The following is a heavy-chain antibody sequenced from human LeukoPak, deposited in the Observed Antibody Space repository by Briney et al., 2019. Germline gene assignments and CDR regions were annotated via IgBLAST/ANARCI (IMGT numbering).Heavy chain of an antibody. D-gene: IGHD3-9*01. CDR2: INPNSGGT. V-gene: IGHV1-2*02. J-gene: IGHJ6*03. CDR1: GYTFTDYY. Sequence: GASVKVSCKASGYTFTDYYMHWVRQAPGQGLEWMGWINPNSGGTNYAQKFLGRVTMTRDTSISTAYMELSRLKSDDTAVYYCAREYYDTLTGYDPYYYMDVWGKGTTVTVSS. CDR3: AREYYDTLTGYDPYYYMDV.